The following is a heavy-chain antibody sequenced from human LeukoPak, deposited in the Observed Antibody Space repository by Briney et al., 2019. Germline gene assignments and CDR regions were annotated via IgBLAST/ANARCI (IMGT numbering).Heavy chain of an antibody. V-gene: IGHV3-23*01. J-gene: IGHJ4*02. CDR1: GFTFSRNG. CDR3: ARDSGYSAFDYSFDY. D-gene: IGHD1-26*01. CDR2: ISGGGGST. Sequence: PGGTLRLSCAASGFTFSRNGMSWVRQAPGKGLEWVSAISGGGGSTYTADSVKGRFTISRDNSKNTLYLQMNSLRAEDTAVYYCARDSGYSAFDYSFDYWGQGTLVTVSS.